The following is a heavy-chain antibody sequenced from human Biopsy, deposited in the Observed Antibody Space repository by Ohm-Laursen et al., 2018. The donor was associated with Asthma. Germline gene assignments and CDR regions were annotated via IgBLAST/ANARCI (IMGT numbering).Heavy chain of an antibody. CDR1: GGSFSSNY. D-gene: IGHD1-26*01. J-gene: IGHJ6*02. Sequence: GTLSLTCAVYGGSFSSNYWSWIRQTPGKGLEWLGDTHHSGNTNYNPSLSRRLTLTVDTSKNQFSLRLTSVTAADTAVYYCARGSSSRLSQWELLVSGGKRAHSYYGMDVWGQGTTVTVSS. V-gene: IGHV4-34*01. CDR2: THHSGNT. CDR3: ARGSSSRLSQWELLVSGGKRAHSYYGMDV.